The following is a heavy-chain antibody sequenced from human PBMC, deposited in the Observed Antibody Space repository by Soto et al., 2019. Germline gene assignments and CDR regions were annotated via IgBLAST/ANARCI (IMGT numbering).Heavy chain of an antibody. CDR1: GYSFIDYY. D-gene: IGHD3-9*01. Sequence: ASVKVSCKASGYSFIDYYIHWVRQAPGQGFEWMGRISPKSGGTNYAQKFEGRVTMTWDTSLNTAYMELSSLISDDTAVYYCARPPGYISDWYYFDLWGQGTLVTVSS. J-gene: IGHJ4*02. CDR2: ISPKSGGT. CDR3: ARPPGYISDWYYFDL. V-gene: IGHV1-2*02.